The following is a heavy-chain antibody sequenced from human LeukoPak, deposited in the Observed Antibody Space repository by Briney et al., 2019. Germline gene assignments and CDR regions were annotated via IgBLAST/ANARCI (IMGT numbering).Heavy chain of an antibody. CDR1: GFTFSTYG. Sequence: PGGSLRLSCAASGFTFSTYGMHWVRQAPDKGLEWVAFIRYEGNDKYYADSVKDRFTISRDNAKNSLYLQMNSLRAEDTAVYYCASYDILTTGDAFDIWGQGTMVTVSS. CDR2: IRYEGNDK. J-gene: IGHJ3*02. CDR3: ASYDILTTGDAFDI. D-gene: IGHD3-9*01. V-gene: IGHV3-30*02.